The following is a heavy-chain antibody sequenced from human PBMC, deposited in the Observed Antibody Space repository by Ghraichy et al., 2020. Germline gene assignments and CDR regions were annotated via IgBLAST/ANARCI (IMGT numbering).Heavy chain of an antibody. CDR2: MNPNSGNT. D-gene: IGHD6-6*01. J-gene: IGHJ5*02. CDR3: ARAGGSIAARLVVAWFDP. V-gene: IGHV1-8*01. CDR1: GYTFTSYD. Sequence: ASVKVSCKASGYTFTSYDINWVRQATGQGLKWMGWMNPNSGNTGYAQKFQGRVTMTRNTSISTAYMELSSLRSEDTAVYYCARAGGSIAARLVVAWFDPWGQGTLVTVSS.